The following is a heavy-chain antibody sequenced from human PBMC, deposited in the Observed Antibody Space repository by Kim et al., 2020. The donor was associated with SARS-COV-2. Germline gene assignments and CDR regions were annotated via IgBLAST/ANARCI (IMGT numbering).Heavy chain of an antibody. V-gene: IGHV3-30*18. CDR1: GFTFSSYG. CDR3: AKDPKTEIAAAGTRDY. J-gene: IGHJ4*02. D-gene: IGHD6-13*01. CDR2: ISYDGSNK. Sequence: GGSLRLSCAASGFTFSSYGMHWVRQAPGKGLEWVAVISYDGSNKYYADSVKGRFTISRDNSKNTLYLQMNSLRAEDTAVYYCAKDPKTEIAAAGTRDYWGQGTLVTVSS.